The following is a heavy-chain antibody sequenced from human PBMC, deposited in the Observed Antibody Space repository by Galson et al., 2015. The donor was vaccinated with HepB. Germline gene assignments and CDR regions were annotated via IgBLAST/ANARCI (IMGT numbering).Heavy chain of an antibody. CDR3: ASDLSSGWYYFDY. CDR2: IIPIFGTA. Sequence: SVKVSCKASGGTFSSYAISWVRQAPGQGLEWMGGIIPIFGTANYAQKFQGRVTNTEDESTSTAYMELSSLRSEETAVYYCASDLSSGWYYFDYWGQGTLVTVSS. V-gene: IGHV1-69*13. D-gene: IGHD6-19*01. J-gene: IGHJ4*02. CDR1: GGTFSSYA.